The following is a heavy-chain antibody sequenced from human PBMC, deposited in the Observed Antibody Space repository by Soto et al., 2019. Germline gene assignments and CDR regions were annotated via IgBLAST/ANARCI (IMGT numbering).Heavy chain of an antibody. CDR3: ANHWQWLRLFDY. CDR1: GFTFSSYA. CDR2: ISGSGGST. J-gene: IGHJ4*02. Sequence: GSLRLSCAASGFTFSSYAMSWVRQAPGKGLEWVSAISGSGGSTYYADSVKGRFTISRDNSKNTLYLQMNSLRAEDTAVYYCANHWQWLRLFDYWGQGTLVTVSS. V-gene: IGHV3-23*01. D-gene: IGHD5-12*01.